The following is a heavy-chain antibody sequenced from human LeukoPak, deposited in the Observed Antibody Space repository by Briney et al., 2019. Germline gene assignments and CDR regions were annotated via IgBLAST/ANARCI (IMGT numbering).Heavy chain of an antibody. D-gene: IGHD5-12*01. CDR1: GGSISSSSYY. CDR2: IYYSGST. J-gene: IGHJ4*02. CDR3: ARRGGGYDGRDY. V-gene: IGHV4-39*01. Sequence: SETLSLACTVSGGSISSSSYYWGWIRQPPGKGLEWTGSIYYSGSTYYNPSLKSRVTISVDTSKNQFSLKLSSVTAADTAVYYCARRGGGYDGRDYWGQGTLVTVSS.